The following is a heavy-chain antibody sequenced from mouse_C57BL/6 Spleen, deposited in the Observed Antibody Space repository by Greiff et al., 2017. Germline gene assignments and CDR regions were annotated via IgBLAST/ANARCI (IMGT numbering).Heavy chain of an antibody. CDR1: GYAFSSYW. CDR2: IYPGDGDT. J-gene: IGHJ2*01. D-gene: IGHD1-1*01. Sequence: VHLQQSGAELVKPGASVKISCKASGYAFSSYWMNWVKQRPGKGLEWIGQIYPGDGDTNYNGKFKGKATLTADKSSSTAYMQLSSLTSEDAAVYFCASEGLRDLDYWGQGTTLTVSS. V-gene: IGHV1-80*01. CDR3: ASEGLRDLDY.